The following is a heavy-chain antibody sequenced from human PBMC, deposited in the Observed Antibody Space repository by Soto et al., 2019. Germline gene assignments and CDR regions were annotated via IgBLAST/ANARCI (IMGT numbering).Heavy chain of an antibody. V-gene: IGHV3-15*01. J-gene: IGHJ6*02. CDR1: GFTFSNAW. Sequence: GGSLRLSCAASGFTFSNAWMSWVRQAPGKGLEWVGRIKSKTDGVTTDYAAPVKGRFTISRDDSKNTLYLQMNSLKTEDTAVYYCTTESASQTYYYYYGMDVWGQGTTVTVSS. CDR2: IKSKTDGVTT. CDR3: TTESASQTYYYYYGMDV.